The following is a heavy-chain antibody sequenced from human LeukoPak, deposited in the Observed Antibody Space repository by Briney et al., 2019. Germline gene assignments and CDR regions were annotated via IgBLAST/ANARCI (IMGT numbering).Heavy chain of an antibody. CDR2: INHSGST. Sequence: KPSETLSLTCAVYGGSFRGYYWSWIRQPPGKGLEWIGEINHSGSTNYNPSLKSRVTISVDTSKNQFSLKLSSVTAADTAVYYCARGGGRERRFGYWGQGTLVTVSS. CDR1: GGSFRGYY. D-gene: IGHD1-1*01. J-gene: IGHJ4*02. CDR3: ARGGGRERRFGY. V-gene: IGHV4-34*01.